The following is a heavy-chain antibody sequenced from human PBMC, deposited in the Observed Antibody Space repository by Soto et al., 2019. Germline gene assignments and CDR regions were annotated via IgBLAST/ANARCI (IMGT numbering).Heavy chain of an antibody. V-gene: IGHV3-33*01. CDR1: GFTFSSYG. CDR3: ASDYSSSSIDH. J-gene: IGHJ4*02. D-gene: IGHD6-6*01. CDR2: IWYDGSNK. Sequence: GGSLRLSCAASGFTFSSYGMHWVRQAPGKGLEWVAVIWYDGSNKYYADSVKGRFTISRDNSKNTLYLQMNRLRAEDTAVYYCASDYSSSSIDHWGQGTLVTVSS.